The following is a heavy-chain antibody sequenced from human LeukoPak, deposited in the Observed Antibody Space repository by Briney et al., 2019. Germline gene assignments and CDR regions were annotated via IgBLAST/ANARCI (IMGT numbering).Heavy chain of an antibody. CDR3: AGWVGATWAFDI. CDR1: VCTVSINY. CDR2: IYSDDST. Sequence: GGSLRLSCAASVCTVSINYMSGVRQAPGKGQEWVSLIYSDDSTYYADSVKGRFTISRDNSENTLYLQLSSLRAEDTAVYYCAGWVGATWAFDIWGQGTMVTVSS. V-gene: IGHV3-66*01. D-gene: IGHD1-26*01. J-gene: IGHJ3*02.